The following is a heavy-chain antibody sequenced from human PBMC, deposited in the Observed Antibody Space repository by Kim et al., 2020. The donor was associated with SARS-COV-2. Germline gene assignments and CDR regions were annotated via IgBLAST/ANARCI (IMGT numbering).Heavy chain of an antibody. CDR2: IYPGDSDT. V-gene: IGHV5-51*01. D-gene: IGHD3-22*01. J-gene: IGHJ5*02. CDR3: ARGIGSHYYDSSGYYWFDP. CDR1: GYSFTSYW. Sequence: GESLKISCKGSGYSFTSYWIGWVRQMPGKGLEWMGIIYPGDSDTRYSPSFQGQVTISADKSISTAYLQWSSLKASDTAMYYCARGIGSHYYDSSGYYWFDPWGQGTLVTVSS.